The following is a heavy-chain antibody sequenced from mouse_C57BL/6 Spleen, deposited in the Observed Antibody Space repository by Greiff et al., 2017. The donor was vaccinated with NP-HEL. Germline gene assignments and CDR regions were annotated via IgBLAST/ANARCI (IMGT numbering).Heavy chain of an antibody. CDR1: GFTFSSYA. Sequence: EVKVEESGGGLVKPGGSLKLSCAASGFTFSSYAMSWVRQTPEKRLEWVATISDGGSYTYYPDNVKGRFTISRDNAKNNLYLQMSHLKSEDTAMYYCARDLYGDYYAMDYWGQGTSVTVSS. CDR2: ISDGGSYT. CDR3: ARDLYGDYYAMDY. J-gene: IGHJ4*01. D-gene: IGHD1-1*02. V-gene: IGHV5-4*01.